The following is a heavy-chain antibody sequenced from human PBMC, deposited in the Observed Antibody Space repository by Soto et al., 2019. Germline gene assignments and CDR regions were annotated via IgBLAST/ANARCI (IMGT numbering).Heavy chain of an antibody. CDR1: GFTFSIYS. CDR2: ISSSHTYI. CDR3: AIGNYCSDSACPPYY. V-gene: IGHV3-21*01. D-gene: IGHD2-15*01. Sequence: EVQLVESGGGLVKPGGSLRLSCAASGFTFSIYSMNWVRQAPGKGLEWVSSISSSHTYIYYADSVKGRFTSSRDNAKNSLYLEMNSLRAEDSAVYYCAIGNYCSDSACPPYYWSQGTLVTVSS. J-gene: IGHJ4*02.